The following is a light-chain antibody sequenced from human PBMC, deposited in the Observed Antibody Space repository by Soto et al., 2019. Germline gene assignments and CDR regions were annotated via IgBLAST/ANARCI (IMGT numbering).Light chain of an antibody. J-gene: IGKJ5*01. CDR3: QQYDNLPSIT. V-gene: IGKV1-33*01. CDR2: DAS. Sequence: DIQMTQSPSSLAASVCDRVTITCQASQDISNYLNWYQQKPVKAPKLLIYDASSWETGVPSRFSGSGSGTDFTFTISSLQPEDIATYYCQQYDNLPSITFGQGTRLEIK. CDR1: QDISNY.